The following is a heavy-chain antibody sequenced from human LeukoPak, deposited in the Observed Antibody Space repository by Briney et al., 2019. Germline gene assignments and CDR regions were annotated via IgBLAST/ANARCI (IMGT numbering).Heavy chain of an antibody. D-gene: IGHD3-10*01. CDR1: GNTFTSYA. J-gene: IGHJ4*02. V-gene: IGHV1-3*01. CDR2: MNAGNGNT. Sequence: ASVKVSCKASGNTFTSYAMHWVRQAPGQRLEWMGWMNAGNGNTKYSQKFQGRVTITRDTSASTDYMELSSLRSEDTAVYYCARDFGGSYYGSGSYYRVWVGSFDYWGQGTLVTVSS. CDR3: ARDFGGSYYGSGSYYRVWVGSFDY.